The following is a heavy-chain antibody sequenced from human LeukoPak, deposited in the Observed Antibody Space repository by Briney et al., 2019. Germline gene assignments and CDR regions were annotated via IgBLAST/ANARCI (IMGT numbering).Heavy chain of an antibody. Sequence: GGSLRLSCVSSGFTFSNYGMHWVRQAPGKGLEWVALIWHDGSNKYYADSVRGRVTISRDNSKNTVYLQMNSLTAEDTGVYYCAKDGDAYIEYYYYMDVWGKGTTVTVSS. V-gene: IGHV3-33*06. CDR1: GFTFSNYG. CDR3: AKDGDAYIEYYYYMDV. J-gene: IGHJ6*03. CDR2: IWHDGSNK. D-gene: IGHD5-24*01.